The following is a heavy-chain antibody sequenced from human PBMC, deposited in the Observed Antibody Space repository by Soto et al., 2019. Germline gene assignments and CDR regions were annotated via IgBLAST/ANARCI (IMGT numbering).Heavy chain of an antibody. V-gene: IGHV1-2*04. D-gene: IGHD4-17*01. CDR2: FNPNSGGT. CDR3: ARATVTLEFDY. CDR1: GYTLTGYY. Sequence: QVQLVQSGPEVKNPGASVKVSCKASGYTLTGYYFHWVRQPPGQGLEWMGWFNPNSGGTNYAQKCQGWATMPRDTSISTAYMELSRLRSDDTAVYYCARATVTLEFDYWGQGTLVTVSS. J-gene: IGHJ4*02.